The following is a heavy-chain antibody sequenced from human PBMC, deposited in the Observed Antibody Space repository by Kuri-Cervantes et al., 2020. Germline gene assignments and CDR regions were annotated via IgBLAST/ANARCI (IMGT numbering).Heavy chain of an antibody. D-gene: IGHD6-13*01. J-gene: IGHJ6*02. CDR2: ISGSGISA. V-gene: IGHV3-23*01. CDR1: GFTFSNFD. CDR3: ARDEIQLVLYRGFYGMDV. Sequence: GESLKISCAASGFTFSNFDISWVRQAPGKGLGWVSAISGSGISAYYADSVKGRFTISRDNSRNTLYLQMNSLRAEDTAVYYCARDEIQLVLYRGFYGMDVWGQGTTVTVSS.